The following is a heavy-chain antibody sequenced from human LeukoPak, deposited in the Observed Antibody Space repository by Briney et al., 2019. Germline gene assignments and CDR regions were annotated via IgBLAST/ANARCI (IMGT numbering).Heavy chain of an antibody. CDR2: INPNSGGT. V-gene: IGHV1-2*02. Sequence: ASVKVSCKASGYTFTGYYMHWVRQAPGQGLEWMGWINPNSGGTNYAQKFQGRVTMTRDTSTSTVYMELSSLRSEDTAVYYCASSLYYDFPVDYWGQGTLVTVSS. J-gene: IGHJ4*02. D-gene: IGHD3-3*01. CDR3: ASSLYYDFPVDY. CDR1: GYTFTGYY.